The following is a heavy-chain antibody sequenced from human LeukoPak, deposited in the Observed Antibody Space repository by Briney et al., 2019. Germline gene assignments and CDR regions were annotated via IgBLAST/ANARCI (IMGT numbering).Heavy chain of an antibody. D-gene: IGHD3-22*01. CDR2: IYSGGST. Sequence: PGGSPRLSCAASGFTVSSNYMSWVRQAPGEGLEWVSVIYSGGSTYYADSVKGRFTISRDNSKNTLYLQMNSLRAEDTAVYYCARDSDSSGYSMSWGQGTLVTVSS. CDR1: GFTVSSNY. J-gene: IGHJ5*02. CDR3: ARDSDSSGYSMS. V-gene: IGHV3-53*01.